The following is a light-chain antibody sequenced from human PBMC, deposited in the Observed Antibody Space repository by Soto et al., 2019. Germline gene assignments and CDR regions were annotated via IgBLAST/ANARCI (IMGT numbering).Light chain of an antibody. Sequence: AVRMTQSPSSFSASTGDRVTITCRASQGLSTYLAWYQQKPGKAPKLLIYAASTLQSGVPSRFSGSGSGTDFTLTISDLQSEDFATYYCQQYYSYPLTFGGGTKVDIK. CDR1: QGLSTY. V-gene: IGKV1-8*01. CDR2: AAS. J-gene: IGKJ4*01. CDR3: QQYYSYPLT.